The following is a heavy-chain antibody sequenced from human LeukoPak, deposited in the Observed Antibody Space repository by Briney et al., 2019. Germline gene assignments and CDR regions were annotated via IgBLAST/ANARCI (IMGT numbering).Heavy chain of an antibody. Sequence: GGSLRLSCAASGFTFSTYPMHWVRQAPGKGLEWVAGISSDGSDKHYPDSVKGRLTISRDNSKDTVFLQTNSLRFEDTAVFYCAREDHSSGYAGAIGFDPWGQGTLVTVSS. CDR1: GFTFSTYP. CDR2: ISSDGSDK. V-gene: IGHV3-30*04. J-gene: IGHJ5*02. CDR3: AREDHSSGYAGAIGFDP. D-gene: IGHD3-22*01.